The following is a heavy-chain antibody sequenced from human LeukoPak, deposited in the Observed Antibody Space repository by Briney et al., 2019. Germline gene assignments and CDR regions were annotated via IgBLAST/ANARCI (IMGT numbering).Heavy chain of an antibody. J-gene: IGHJ4*02. D-gene: IGHD3-10*01. CDR2: INSDGSST. CDR1: GFTLSSYW. V-gene: IGHV3-74*01. CDR3: AKDIHYYGSGSLDY. Sequence: GSLRLSCAASGFTLSSYWMHWVRQAPGKGLVWVSRINSDGSSTSYADSVKGRFTISRDNAKNTLYLQINSLRAEDTAVYYCAKDIHYYGSGSLDYWGQGTLVTVSS.